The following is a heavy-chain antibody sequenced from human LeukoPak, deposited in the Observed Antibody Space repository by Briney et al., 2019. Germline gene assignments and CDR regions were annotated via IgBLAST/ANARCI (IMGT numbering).Heavy chain of an antibody. J-gene: IGHJ6*02. D-gene: IGHD1-1*01. CDR3: ARGKWNHYGMGV. CDR2: INAGNDDT. CDR1: GCIFTHYA. Sequence: ASVKVSCKASGCIFTHYAFHWVRQAPGQRLEWLGWINAGNDDTKYSQKFQGRVTITRDTSASTAYMELSSLASDDTAVYYCARGKWNHYGMGVWGQGTTVTVSS. V-gene: IGHV1-3*01.